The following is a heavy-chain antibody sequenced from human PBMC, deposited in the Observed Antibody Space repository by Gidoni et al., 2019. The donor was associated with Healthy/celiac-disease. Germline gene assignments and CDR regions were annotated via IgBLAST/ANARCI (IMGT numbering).Heavy chain of an antibody. D-gene: IGHD5-12*01. CDR1: GFTFSSYA. Sequence: EVQLVESGGGLVQPGGSLRLPCSASGFTFSSYAMHWVRQAPGKGLEYVSAISSNGGSTYYADSVKGRFTISRDNSKNTLYLQMSSLRAEDTAVYYCVKGKRWLQSLFDYWGQGTLVTVSS. V-gene: IGHV3-64D*06. J-gene: IGHJ4*02. CDR2: ISSNGGST. CDR3: VKGKRWLQSLFDY.